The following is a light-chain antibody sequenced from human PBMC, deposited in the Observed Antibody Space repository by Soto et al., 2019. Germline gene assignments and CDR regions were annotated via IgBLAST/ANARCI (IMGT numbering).Light chain of an antibody. Sequence: DIPMTQSPSSLSASLVDRVTITGRASQVIGNYLAWYQQKPGKVPKLLIYGAYTLQSGVPSRFSGSGSGTDFTLTISSLQPEDVAIYYCQKYNSGLITFGQGTRLEI. J-gene: IGKJ5*01. CDR2: GAY. CDR1: QVIGNY. V-gene: IGKV1-27*01. CDR3: QKYNSGLIT.